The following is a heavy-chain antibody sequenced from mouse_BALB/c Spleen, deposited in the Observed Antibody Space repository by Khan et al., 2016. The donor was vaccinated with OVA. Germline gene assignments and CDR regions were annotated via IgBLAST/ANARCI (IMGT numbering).Heavy chain of an antibody. CDR3: ERGNYYGYYFDY. J-gene: IGHJ2*01. D-gene: IGHD1-1*01. V-gene: IGHV3-2*02. CDR2: ISYSGGT. Sequence: EVQLQESGPGLVKPSQSLSLTCTVTGYSITSGYAWNWIRQFPGNKLEWMGYISYSGGTSYNPSLKSRISITRDTSKNQFFLQLNSVTTEDTATYYCERGNYYGYYFDYWGQGTTLTGSS. CDR1: GYSITSGYA.